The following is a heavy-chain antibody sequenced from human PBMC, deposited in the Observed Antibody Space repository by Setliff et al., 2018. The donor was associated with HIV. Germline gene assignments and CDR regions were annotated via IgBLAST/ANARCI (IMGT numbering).Heavy chain of an antibody. V-gene: IGHV4-38-2*02. Sequence: ETLSLTCGVSGYSISSDYCWGWIRQPPGKGLEWIGNMCHGGNNNYYNPSLKSRVTISVDTSKNQFFLKVTSVTAADTAVYYCVRDDYGYNGKGFDYWGPGTLVTVSS. CDR2: MCHGGNNN. J-gene: IGHJ4*02. CDR1: GYSISSDYC. CDR3: VRDDYGYNGKGFDY. D-gene: IGHD4-17*01.